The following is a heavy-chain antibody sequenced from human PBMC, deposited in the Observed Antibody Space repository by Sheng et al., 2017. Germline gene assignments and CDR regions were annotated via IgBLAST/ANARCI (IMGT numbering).Heavy chain of an antibody. Sequence: EVQLLESGGGLVQPGGSLRLSCAASGFTFSSYAMSWVRQAPGKGLEWVSAISGSGGITYYADSVKGRFTISRDNSKNTLYLQMNSLRAEDTAVYYCAKAQGRRDGYNYGYFDYWGQGTLVTVSS. V-gene: IGHV3-23*01. D-gene: IGHD5-12*01. CDR2: ISGSGGIT. J-gene: IGHJ4*02. CDR3: AKAQGRRDGYNYGYFDY. CDR1: GFTFSSYA.